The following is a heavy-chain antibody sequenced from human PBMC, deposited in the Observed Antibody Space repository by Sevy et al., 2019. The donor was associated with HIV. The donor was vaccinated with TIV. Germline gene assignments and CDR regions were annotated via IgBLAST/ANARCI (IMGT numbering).Heavy chain of an antibody. CDR3: ARHLERTDYARAYFDL. J-gene: IGHJ2*01. V-gene: IGHV4-39*01. CDR1: GGSISVSNHY. D-gene: IGHD2-2*01. CDR2: IYYRGST. Sequence: SETLSLTCTVSGGSISVSNHYWAWIRQPPGKGLEWIGSIYYRGSTYYNPSLKSRVTISVDTSKNQFSLKLSSVTAADTSIYYCARHLERTDYARAYFDLWGRGTLVTVSS.